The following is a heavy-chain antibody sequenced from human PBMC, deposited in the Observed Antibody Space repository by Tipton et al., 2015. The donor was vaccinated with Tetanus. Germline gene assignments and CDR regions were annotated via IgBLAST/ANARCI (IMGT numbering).Heavy chain of an antibody. CDR2: IRDNGNS. CDR1: GGSINSGGHF. V-gene: IGHV4-31*03. CDR3: ARGTFHAFDF. Sequence: GLVKPSETLSLTCTVSGGSINSGGHFWTWIRQRTGKGLEWIGHIRDNGNSYANPSLSGRVTMSVDTRKNQFSLNLTSMSVADTAIYYCARGTFHAFDFWGQGVQVTVSS. D-gene: IGHD2/OR15-2a*01. J-gene: IGHJ4*02.